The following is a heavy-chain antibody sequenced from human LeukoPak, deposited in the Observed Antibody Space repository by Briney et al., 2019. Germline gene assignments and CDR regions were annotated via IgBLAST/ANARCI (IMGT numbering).Heavy chain of an antibody. V-gene: IGHV3-48*03. CDR3: ARGAHYYMDV. J-gene: IGHJ6*03. Sequence: PGQSLRLSCAPSGFTFSSYEMNWVRQVPGKGRGWVSYISSSGSTIYYADSVKGRFTISRDNAKNSLYLQMNSLRAEDTAVYYCARGAHYYMDVWGKGTTVTVSS. CDR1: GFTFSSYE. CDR2: ISSSGSTI.